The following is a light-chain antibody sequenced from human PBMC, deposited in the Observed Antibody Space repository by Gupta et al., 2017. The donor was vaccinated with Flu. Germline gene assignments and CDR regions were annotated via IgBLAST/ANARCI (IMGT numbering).Light chain of an antibody. CDR3: SSYSATGALAL. Sequence: QSVLTQPASVSGSPGQSINISCTGTSSDIGTYNYVSWYQQYPGRAPKLMIYDVRNRPSGISDRFSGAKSGNTASLTISGLQAEDEADYYCSSYSATGALALFGGGTKVTVL. CDR2: DVR. V-gene: IGLV2-14*03. J-gene: IGLJ2*01. CDR1: SSDIGTYNY.